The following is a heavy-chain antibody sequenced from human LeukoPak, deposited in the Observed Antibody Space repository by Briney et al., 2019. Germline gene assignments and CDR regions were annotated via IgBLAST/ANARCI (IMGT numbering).Heavy chain of an antibody. CDR2: IYSGGST. CDR1: GFTVSSNY. J-gene: IGHJ3*02. V-gene: IGHV3-53*01. Sequence: PGGSLRLSCAASGFTVSSNYMSWVRQAPGKGLEWVSVIYSGGSTYYADSVKGRFTISRDNSKYTLYLQMNSLRAEDTAVYYCARDRSGIYGTPGSDAFDIWGQGTMVTVSS. CDR3: ARDRSGIYGTPGSDAFDI. D-gene: IGHD3-10*01.